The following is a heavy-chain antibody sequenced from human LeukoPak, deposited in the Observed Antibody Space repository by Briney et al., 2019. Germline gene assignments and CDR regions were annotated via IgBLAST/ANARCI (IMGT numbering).Heavy chain of an antibody. CDR1: GFTFSSYW. J-gene: IGHJ4*02. CDR2: IKSDGSST. CDR3: LTSPVATAEGY. Sequence: GGSLRLSCAASGFTFSSYWMHWVRQAPGKGLVWVSRIKSDGSSTSYADSVKGRFTISRDNAKNTLYLQMSSLRPEDTAVYYCLTSPVATAEGYWGQGTLVTVSS. V-gene: IGHV3-74*01. D-gene: IGHD6-13*01.